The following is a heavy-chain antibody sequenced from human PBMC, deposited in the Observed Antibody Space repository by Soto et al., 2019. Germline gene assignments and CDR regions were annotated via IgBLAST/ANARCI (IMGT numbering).Heavy chain of an antibody. D-gene: IGHD2-15*01. Sequence: ASVKVSCQASGYTFTSYVISWVRQAPGQGLEWMGWISAYNGNTNYAQKLQGRVTMTTDTSTSTAYMELRSLRSDDTAVYYCAREVPVVAATFWFDPWGQGTLVTVSS. J-gene: IGHJ5*02. V-gene: IGHV1-18*01. CDR3: AREVPVVAATFWFDP. CDR1: GYTFTSYV. CDR2: ISAYNGNT.